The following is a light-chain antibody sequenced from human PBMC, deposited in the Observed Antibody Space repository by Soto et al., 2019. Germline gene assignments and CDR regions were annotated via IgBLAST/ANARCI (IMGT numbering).Light chain of an antibody. V-gene: IGLV2-8*01. CDR3: SSYAGSNNV. Sequence: QSVLTQPPSASGSPGQSVTISCTGTSSDVGGYKYVSWYQQHPGKAPKLMIYEVSKRPSGVPDRFSGSKSGNTASLTVSGLQAEDEADYYCSSYAGSNNVFGTGTELTVL. J-gene: IGLJ1*01. CDR1: SSDVGGYKY. CDR2: EVS.